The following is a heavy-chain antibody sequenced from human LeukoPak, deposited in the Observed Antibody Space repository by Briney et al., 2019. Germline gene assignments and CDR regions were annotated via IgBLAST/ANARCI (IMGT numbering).Heavy chain of an antibody. J-gene: IGHJ3*02. D-gene: IGHD2/OR15-2a*01. CDR2: IIPIFGTA. CDR3: AREGGPFSDAFDI. V-gene: IGHV1-69*01. CDR1: GGTFSSYA. Sequence: ASVKVSCKASGGTFSSYAISWVRQAPGQGLEWMGGIIPIFGTANYAQKFQGRVRITADESTSTAYMELSSLRSEDTAVYYCAREGGPFSDAFDIWGQGTMVTVSS.